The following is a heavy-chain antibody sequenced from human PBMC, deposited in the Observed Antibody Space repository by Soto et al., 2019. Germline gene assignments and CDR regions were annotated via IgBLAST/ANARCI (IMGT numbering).Heavy chain of an antibody. CDR1: GYSFTGLD. J-gene: IGHJ4*02. D-gene: IGHD1-26*01. Sequence: QVQLVQSGAEARVPGASVKVSCKASGYSFTGLDINWVRQTTGLGLEWMGWMEPSSGRTGYAQKFQGRVTMTRDTSINTAYMEWSSLTSDDTAFYYCARGVTAGVDYWGQGTLVTVSS. CDR2: MEPSSGRT. CDR3: ARGVTAGVDY. V-gene: IGHV1-8*01.